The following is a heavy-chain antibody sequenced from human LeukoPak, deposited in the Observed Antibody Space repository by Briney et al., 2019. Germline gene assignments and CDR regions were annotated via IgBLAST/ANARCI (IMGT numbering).Heavy chain of an antibody. Sequence: PGGSLRLSCAASGFTFDDYAMHWVRQAPGKGLEWVSVIYSGGSTYYADSVKGRFTISRDNAKNSLYLQMNSLRAEDTAVYYCARAGAMGTADYWGQGTLVTVSS. D-gene: IGHD1/OR15-1a*01. J-gene: IGHJ4*02. CDR3: ARAGAMGTADY. CDR2: IYSGGST. V-gene: IGHV3-20*04. CDR1: GFTFDDYA.